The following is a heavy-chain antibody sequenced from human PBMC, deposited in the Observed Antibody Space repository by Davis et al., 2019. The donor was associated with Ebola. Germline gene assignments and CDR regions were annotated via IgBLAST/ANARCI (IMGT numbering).Heavy chain of an antibody. V-gene: IGHV3-23*01. CDR2: ISGSGDST. CDR3: AKDRIVVVITGWSDP. CDR1: VITFSSYA. Sequence: GGSLRLSCADSVITFSSYAMSWVRQAPGKGLEWVSAISGSGDSTYYADSVKGRFTISRDNSKNTLYLQMNSLRAEDTAVYYCAKDRIVVVITGWSDPWGQGTLVTVSS. J-gene: IGHJ5*02. D-gene: IGHD3-22*01.